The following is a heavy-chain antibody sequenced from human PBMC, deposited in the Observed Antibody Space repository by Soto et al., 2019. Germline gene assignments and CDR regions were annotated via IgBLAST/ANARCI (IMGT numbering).Heavy chain of an antibody. CDR2: IYYSGST. D-gene: IGHD5-12*01. Sequence: PXXTLSLTFTVSGGSISSYYWRWIRQPPGKGLEWIGYIYYSGSTNYNPSLKSRVTISVDTSKNQFSLKLTSVTAADTAVYYCARAYGGYADYWGQGALVTVSS. V-gene: IGHV4-59*01. CDR3: ARAYGGYADY. CDR1: GGSISSYY. J-gene: IGHJ4*02.